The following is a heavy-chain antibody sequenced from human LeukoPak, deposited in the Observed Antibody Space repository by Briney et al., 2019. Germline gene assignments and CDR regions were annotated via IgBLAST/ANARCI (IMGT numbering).Heavy chain of an antibody. V-gene: IGHV4-59*11. D-gene: IGHD6-13*01. Sequence: SETLSLTCTVSGGSISSHYWSWIRQPPGKGLEWIGYIYYSGSTNYNPSLKSRVTISVDTSKNQFSLELSSVTAADTAVYYCARGLSIAAAGTFDYWGQGTLVTVSS. CDR2: IYYSGST. J-gene: IGHJ4*02. CDR1: GGSISSHY. CDR3: ARGLSIAAAGTFDY.